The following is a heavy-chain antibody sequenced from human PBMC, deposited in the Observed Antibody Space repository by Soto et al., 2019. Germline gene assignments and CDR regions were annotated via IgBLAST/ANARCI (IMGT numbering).Heavy chain of an antibody. CDR2: AHHSGRT. D-gene: IGHD5-18*01. Sequence: PSETLSLTCTVSGGSMTSSNWWNWVRQSPGKGLEWIGEAHHSGRTNYNPSLKSRVTISVDTSKNQFSLKLSSVTAADTAVYYCARSGSQLWLLYNWFDPWGQGTLVTVS. J-gene: IGHJ5*02. CDR3: ARSGSQLWLLYNWFDP. CDR1: GGSMTSSNW. V-gene: IGHV4-4*02.